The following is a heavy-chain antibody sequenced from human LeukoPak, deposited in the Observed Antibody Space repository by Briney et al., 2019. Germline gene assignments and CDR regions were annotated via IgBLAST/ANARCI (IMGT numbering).Heavy chain of an antibody. J-gene: IGHJ4*02. D-gene: IGHD1-26*01. Sequence: PEESLQISCQGSGSRVTNYWSCWVRQLPGKGLEWMGIIYPGDSETRYSPSFQAQVTISADKSISTAYLQWSSLKASDTAMYYCARRRDLYSGSYYPFDYWGQGTLVTVSS. CDR3: ARRRDLYSGSYYPFDY. CDR2: IYPGDSET. V-gene: IGHV5-51*01. CDR1: GSRVTNYW.